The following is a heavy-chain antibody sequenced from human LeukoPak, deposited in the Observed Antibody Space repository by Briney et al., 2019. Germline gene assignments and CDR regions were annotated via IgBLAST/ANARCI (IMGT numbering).Heavy chain of an antibody. CDR3: ARDPSRGGGRVPGSLGVKPPTKRDYYYGMDV. CDR2: INPSGGST. V-gene: IGHV1-46*01. Sequence: ASVKVSCKASGYTFTSYYIHWVRQAPGQGLEWMGIINPSGGSTSYAQKFQGRVTMTRATSTSTVYMELSSRRSEDTAVYYCARDPSRGGGRVPGSLGVKPPTKRDYYYGMDVWGQGTRVTVSS. D-gene: IGHD2-15*01. CDR1: GYTFTSYY. J-gene: IGHJ6*02.